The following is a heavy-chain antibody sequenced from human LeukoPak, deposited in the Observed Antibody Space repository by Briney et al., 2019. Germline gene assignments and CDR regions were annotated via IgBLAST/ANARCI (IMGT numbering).Heavy chain of an antibody. J-gene: IGHJ4*02. CDR1: GGSISSYY. CDR3: ARVQIGYSYGLFVS. CDR2: IYSNGNT. V-gene: IGHV4-59*01. Sequence: SETLSLTCTVSGGSISSYYWSWIRQPPGKGLEWIGYIYSNGNTNYNPSLKSRVTISVDTSKNQFSLKVSSVTAADTAVYYCARVQIGYSYGLFVSWGQGTLVTVSS. D-gene: IGHD5-18*01.